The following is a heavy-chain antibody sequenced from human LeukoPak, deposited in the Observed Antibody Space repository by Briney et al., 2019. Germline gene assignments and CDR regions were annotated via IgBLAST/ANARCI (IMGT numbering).Heavy chain of an antibody. CDR2: INHSGST. J-gene: IGHJ3*02. CDR3: ASGYGSGSYRDAFDI. CDR1: GGSFSGYY. V-gene: IGHV4-34*01. Sequence: SETLSLTCAVYGGSFSGYYWSWIRQPPGKGLEWIGEINHSGSTNYNPSLKSRVTISVDTSKNQFSLKLSSVTAADTAVYYCASGYGSGSYRDAFDIWGQGTMVTVSS. D-gene: IGHD3-10*01.